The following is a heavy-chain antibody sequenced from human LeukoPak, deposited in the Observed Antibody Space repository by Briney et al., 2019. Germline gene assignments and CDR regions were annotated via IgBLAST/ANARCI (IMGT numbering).Heavy chain of an antibody. J-gene: IGHJ4*02. CDR3: ARGGGLILRYFDWLFAYYFDY. CDR1: GFTFSDYY. V-gene: IGHV3-11*06. D-gene: IGHD3-9*01. Sequence: GGSLRLSCAASGFTFSDYYMSWIRQAPGKGLEWVSYISSSSSYTSYADSVKGRFTISRDNAKNSLYLQMNSLRAEDTAVYYCARGGGLILRYFDWLFAYYFDYWGQGTLVTVSS. CDR2: ISSSSSYT.